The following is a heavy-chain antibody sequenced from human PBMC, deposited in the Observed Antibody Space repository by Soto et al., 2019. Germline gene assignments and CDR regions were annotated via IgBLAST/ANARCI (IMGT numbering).Heavy chain of an antibody. J-gene: IGHJ6*03. V-gene: IGHV4-59*08. CDR3: AGLLTPSDSERYYLDV. CDR2: IHYSGNT. Sequence: SETLSLTCTVSGGSITTYYWSWIRQPPGKGLEWTGYIHYSGNTDYNPSLKSRLNTSVDRSKNQLTLNLSSVTAADTAVYYCAGLLTPSDSERYYLDVWGKGTTVTVSS. CDR1: GGSITTYY. D-gene: IGHD2-15*01.